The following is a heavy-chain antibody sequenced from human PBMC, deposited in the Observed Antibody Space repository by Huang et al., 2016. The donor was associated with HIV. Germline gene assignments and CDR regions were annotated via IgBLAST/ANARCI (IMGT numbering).Heavy chain of an antibody. CDR3: VKDMGFDNSGYLHM. D-gene: IGHD3-22*01. J-gene: IGHJ3*02. Sequence: EVLLVESGGGLVQPGRSLRLACAVSGFIFDDYAMHWVRQAPGKGLKWVSSITWNSGDTHYADSVEGRFTISRDNAKRSLYLQMNSPRAEDTALYFCVKDMGFDNSGYLHMWGQGTMVTVSS. CDR2: ITWNSGDT. CDR1: GFIFDDYA. V-gene: IGHV3-9*01.